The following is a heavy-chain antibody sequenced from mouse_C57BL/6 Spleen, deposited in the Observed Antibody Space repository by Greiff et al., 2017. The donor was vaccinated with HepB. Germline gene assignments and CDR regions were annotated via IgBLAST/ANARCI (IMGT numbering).Heavy chain of an antibody. D-gene: IGHD1-1*01. J-gene: IGHJ4*01. CDR3: ARYYGSSRYAMDY. Sequence: EVKLMESGGGLVQPGGSLKLSCAASGFTFSDYGMAWVRQAPRKGPEWVAFISNLAYSIYYADTVTGRFTISRENAKNTLYLEMSSLRSEDTAMYYCARYYGSSRYAMDYWGQGTSVTVSS. CDR1: GFTFSDYG. CDR2: ISNLAYSI. V-gene: IGHV5-15*01.